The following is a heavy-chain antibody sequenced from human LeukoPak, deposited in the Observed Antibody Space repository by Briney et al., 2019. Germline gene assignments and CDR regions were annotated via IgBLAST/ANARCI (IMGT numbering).Heavy chain of an antibody. CDR3: ARSRQVYGGAFDI. V-gene: IGHV4-34*01. Sequence: SETLSLTCAVYGGSFSGYYWSWIRQPPGKGLEWIGEINHSGSTSYNPSLKSRVTISVDTSKNQFSLKLSSVTAADTAVYYCARSRQVYGGAFDIWGQGTMVTVSS. CDR2: INHSGST. D-gene: IGHD4/OR15-4a*01. CDR1: GGSFSGYY. J-gene: IGHJ3*02.